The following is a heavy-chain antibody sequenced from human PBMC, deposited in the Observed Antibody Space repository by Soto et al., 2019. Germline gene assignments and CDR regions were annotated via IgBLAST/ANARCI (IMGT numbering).Heavy chain of an antibody. J-gene: IGHJ6*02. CDR1: GFTFSSYG. CDR2: IPYDGSNK. CDR3: AKCHGYSYGQYYYYGMDV. V-gene: IGHV3-30*18. D-gene: IGHD5-18*01. Sequence: QVQLVESGGGVVQPGRSLRLSCAASGFTFSSYGMHWVRQAPGKGLEWVAVIPYDGSNKYYADSVKGRFTISRDNSKNTLYLQMNSLRAEDTAVYYCAKCHGYSYGQYYYYGMDVWGQGTTVTVSS.